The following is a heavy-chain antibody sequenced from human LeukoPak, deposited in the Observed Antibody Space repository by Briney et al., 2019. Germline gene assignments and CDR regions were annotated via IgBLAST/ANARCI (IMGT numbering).Heavy chain of an antibody. Sequence: GGSLRLSCAASGFTFSSYSMNWVRQAPGKGLEWVSSISSSSSYIYYADSVKGRFTISRDNAKNSLYLQMNSQRAEDTAVYYCARDSGSYAFDPWGQGTLVTVSS. J-gene: IGHJ5*02. CDR2: ISSSSSYI. V-gene: IGHV3-21*04. CDR1: GFTFSSYS. D-gene: IGHD1-26*01. CDR3: ARDSGSYAFDP.